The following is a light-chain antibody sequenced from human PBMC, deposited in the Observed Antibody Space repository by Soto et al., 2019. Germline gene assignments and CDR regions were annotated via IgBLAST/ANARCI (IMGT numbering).Light chain of an antibody. V-gene: IGKV3-15*01. J-gene: IGKJ3*01. CDR2: AAS. CDR3: QQDNNWPHIT. Sequence: EIVMTQSPATLSVSPGERATLSCSASQSVSGNLAWYQQKPGQAPRLLIYAASTRATGIPARFSGSGSGTEFTLTISSLQSEDFAVYDCQQDNNWPHITFGPGTKVHIK. CDR1: QSVSGN.